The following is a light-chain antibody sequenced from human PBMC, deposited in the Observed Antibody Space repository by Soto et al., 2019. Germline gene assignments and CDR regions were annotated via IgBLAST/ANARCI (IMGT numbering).Light chain of an antibody. J-gene: IGKJ1*01. CDR3: QQYDKWPTWT. Sequence: EIVLTQSPATLSVSPGXRATLSCRASQSVSRDLAWYQQKPGQAPRLLIYGASTRAPSIPARFSGSGSGTDFTLTISSLQSEDFAVYYCQQYDKWPTWTFGQGTKVDIK. CDR2: GAS. CDR1: QSVSRD. V-gene: IGKV3-15*01.